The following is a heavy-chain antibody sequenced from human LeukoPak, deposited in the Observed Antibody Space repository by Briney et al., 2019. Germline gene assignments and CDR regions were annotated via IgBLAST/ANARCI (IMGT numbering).Heavy chain of an antibody. CDR2: TNPSSRNR. CDR3: ARNPSRSDTYFDL. Sequence: ASVKVSCKASGYTFTDDEINWVRQARGQGLEWMGWTNPSSRNRAYAPKFEGRVTMTTDTSTSTAYMELRSLTSEDTAVYYCARNPSRSDTYFDLWGQGTLVTVSS. V-gene: IGHV1-8*01. J-gene: IGHJ4*02. D-gene: IGHD5-18*01. CDR1: GYTFTDDE.